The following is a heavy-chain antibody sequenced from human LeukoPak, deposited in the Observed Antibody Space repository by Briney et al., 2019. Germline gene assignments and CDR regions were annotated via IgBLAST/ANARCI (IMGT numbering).Heavy chain of an antibody. CDR2: IIPILGIA. CDR3: ARDAGYSYGNYYFDY. Sequence: GASVKVSCKASGGTFSSYAISWVRQAPGQGLEWMGRIIPILGIANYAQKFQGRVTITADKSTSIAYMELSSLRSEDTAVYYCARDAGYSYGNYYFDYWGQGTLVTASS. CDR1: GGTFSSYA. J-gene: IGHJ4*02. D-gene: IGHD5-18*01. V-gene: IGHV1-69*04.